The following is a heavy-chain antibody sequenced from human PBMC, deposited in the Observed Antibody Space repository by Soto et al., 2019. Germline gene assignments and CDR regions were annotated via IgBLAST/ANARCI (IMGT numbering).Heavy chain of an antibody. CDR2: IYYSGST. CDR3: ARVPYDFWSGAHEYYFDY. CDR1: GGSISSGGYY. V-gene: IGHV4-31*03. J-gene: IGHJ4*02. Sequence: QVQLQESGPGLVKPSQTLSLTCTVSGGSISSGGYYWSWIRQHPGKGLEWIGYIYYSGSTYYNPSLKSRVTISVDTFKNQFSLKLSSVTAADTAVYYCARVPYDFWSGAHEYYFDYWGQGTLATVSS. D-gene: IGHD3-3*01.